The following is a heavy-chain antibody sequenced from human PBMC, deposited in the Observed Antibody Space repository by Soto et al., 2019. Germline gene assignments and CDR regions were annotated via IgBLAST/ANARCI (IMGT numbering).Heavy chain of an antibody. CDR3: ARLEGLATISYYFDF. D-gene: IGHD3-9*01. J-gene: IGHJ4*02. Sequence: PSETLSLTCSVSGDSINSDKYYWGWIRQPPGKGLEWIGSIYYRGNTYYNPSLQTRVTISLDKSKSQFSLRLNSVTAADSAVFFCARLEGLATISYYFDFWGRGAQVTVSS. V-gene: IGHV4-39*01. CDR1: GDSINSDKYY. CDR2: IYYRGNT.